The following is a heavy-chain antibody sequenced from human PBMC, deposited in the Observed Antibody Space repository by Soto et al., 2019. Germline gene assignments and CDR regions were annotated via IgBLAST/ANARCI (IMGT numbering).Heavy chain of an antibody. Sequence: TGGSLRLSCAPSGSTFSNAWMSWLRQAPGKGLEWVGRITSKADGETTDYAAPVKGRFTISRDDSKNTLYLQMNSLRAEDTAVYYCAKRRYSGYGYWGQGTLVTVSS. CDR2: ITSKADGETT. V-gene: IGHV3-15*01. CDR1: GSTFSNAW. CDR3: AKRRYSGYGY. D-gene: IGHD5-12*01. J-gene: IGHJ4*02.